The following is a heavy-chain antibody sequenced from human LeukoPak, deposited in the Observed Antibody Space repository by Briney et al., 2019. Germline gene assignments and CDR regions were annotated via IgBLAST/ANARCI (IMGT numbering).Heavy chain of an antibody. CDR1: GFTFDDYG. Sequence: GGSLRLSCAASGFTFDDYGMSWVRQAPGKGLEWVSGISWNSGSIGYADSVKGRFTISRDNAKNSLYLQMNSLRAEDTALYYCAKDLSSMVRGIYIFDYWGQGTLVTVSS. CDR2: ISWNSGSI. D-gene: IGHD3-10*01. V-gene: IGHV3-9*01. CDR3: AKDLSSMVRGIYIFDY. J-gene: IGHJ4*02.